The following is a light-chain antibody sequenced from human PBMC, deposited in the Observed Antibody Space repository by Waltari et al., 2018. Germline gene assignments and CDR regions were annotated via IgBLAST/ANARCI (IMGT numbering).Light chain of an antibody. V-gene: IGKV1-9*01. J-gene: IGKJ4*01. Sequence: IQLTRSPSSLSASVGDKVTITCRASEGISTYLAWYQQQPGKAPKLLIYGASTLQSGVPSRFSGSRSGTDFTLTISSLQPGDFATYYCQQLDKYPLTFGGGTKVEIK. CDR3: QQLDKYPLT. CDR2: GAS. CDR1: EGISTY.